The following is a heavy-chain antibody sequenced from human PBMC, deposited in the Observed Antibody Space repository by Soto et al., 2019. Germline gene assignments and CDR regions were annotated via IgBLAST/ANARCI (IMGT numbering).Heavy chain of an antibody. J-gene: IGHJ4*02. CDR2: FSASGGST. CDR1: GFTFSSYA. Sequence: LRLSCAASGFTFSSYAMTWVRQALGKGLEWVSSFSASGGSTYYADSVKGRFTISRDNSKNTLYLQMNSLRAEDTAVYYCAKDRQPGYSSGWYLGYWGQGTLVTVSS. V-gene: IGHV3-23*01. CDR3: AKDRQPGYSSGWYLGY. D-gene: IGHD6-19*01.